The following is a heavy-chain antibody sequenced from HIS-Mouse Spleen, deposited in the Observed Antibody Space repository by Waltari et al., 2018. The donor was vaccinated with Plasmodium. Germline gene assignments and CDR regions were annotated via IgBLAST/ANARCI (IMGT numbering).Heavy chain of an antibody. Sequence: EVQLVESGGGWVQPGGSLRLSCAASGFTFGSYWMSWDRQAPGKGLEWVANIKQDGSEEYYVDSVKGRFTISRDNAKNSLYLQMNSLRAEDTAVYYCASSWYWYFDLWGRGTLVTVSS. CDR2: IKQDGSEE. J-gene: IGHJ2*01. V-gene: IGHV3-7*01. CDR1: GFTFGSYW. CDR3: ASSWYWYFDL. D-gene: IGHD6-13*01.